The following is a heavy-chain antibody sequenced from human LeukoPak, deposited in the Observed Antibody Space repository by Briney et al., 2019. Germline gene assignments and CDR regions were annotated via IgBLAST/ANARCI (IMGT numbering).Heavy chain of an antibody. Sequence: SETLSLTCTVSGGSISSSSYYWGWIRQPPGKGLEWIGSIHYSGSTYYNPSLKSRVTISVDTSKNQFSLKLSSVTAADTAVYYCARRPRIAARPGWFDPWGQGTLVTVSS. V-gene: IGHV4-39*01. CDR2: IHYSGST. CDR3: ARRPRIAARPGWFDP. D-gene: IGHD6-6*01. CDR1: GGSISSSSYY. J-gene: IGHJ5*02.